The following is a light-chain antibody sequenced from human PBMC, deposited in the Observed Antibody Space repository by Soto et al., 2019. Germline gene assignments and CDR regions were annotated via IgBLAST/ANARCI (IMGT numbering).Light chain of an antibody. V-gene: IGKV3-20*01. Sequence: EIVLTQSPGTLSLSPGERATLSCRASQSVSSSFLAWYQQTPGQAPRLLIYGSSSRATGIPGRFSGSGSGTAFTLTISRLDPEDFAVYYCQQYANSITFGGGTKVEIK. J-gene: IGKJ4*01. CDR1: QSVSSSF. CDR2: GSS. CDR3: QQYANSIT.